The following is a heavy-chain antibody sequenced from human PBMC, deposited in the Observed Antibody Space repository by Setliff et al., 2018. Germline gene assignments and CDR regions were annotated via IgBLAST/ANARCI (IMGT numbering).Heavy chain of an antibody. CDR1: GFTFSSYW. V-gene: IGHV3-7*01. J-gene: IGHJ6*03. CDR2: IKQDGSEK. D-gene: IGHD3-3*01. CDR3: ARDARPYYDFWSGYYRTMDV. Sequence: GGSLRLSCAASGFTFSSYWMSWVRQAPGKGLEWVANIKQDGSEKYYVDSVKGRFTISRDNAKNSLYLQMNSLRAEDTAVYYCARDARPYYDFWSGYYRTMDVWGKGTTVTVSS.